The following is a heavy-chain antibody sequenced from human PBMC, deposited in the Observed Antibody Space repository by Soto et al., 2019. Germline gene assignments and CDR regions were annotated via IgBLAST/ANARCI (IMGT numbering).Heavy chain of an antibody. CDR3: ARGSTYDFWSGYIYYGMDV. Sequence: PRGSPRISCAASGFTFRSYWVNCVRQAPRKGLQGVANINQDVTEKYDVDAVTVRITITRDNAKNSLYLQMNSLRAEDAAVYYCARGSTYDFWSGYIYYGMDVWGQGTTVTV. V-gene: IGHV3-7*03. J-gene: IGHJ6*02. D-gene: IGHD3-3*01. CDR1: GFTFRSYW. CDR2: INQDVTEK.